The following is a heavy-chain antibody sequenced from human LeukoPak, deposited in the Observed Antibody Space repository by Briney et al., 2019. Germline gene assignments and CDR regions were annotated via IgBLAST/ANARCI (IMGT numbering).Heavy chain of an antibody. CDR1: GFTVSSNY. D-gene: IGHD3-22*01. J-gene: IGHJ5*02. Sequence: GGSLRLSCAASGFTVSSNYMSWVRQAPGKGLEWVSVIYSGGSTYYADSVKGRCTISRDNSKNTLYLQMNSLRAEDTAVYYCAKVHDSSGYFPWGQGTLVTVSS. CDR2: IYSGGST. CDR3: AKVHDSSGYFP. V-gene: IGHV3-53*01.